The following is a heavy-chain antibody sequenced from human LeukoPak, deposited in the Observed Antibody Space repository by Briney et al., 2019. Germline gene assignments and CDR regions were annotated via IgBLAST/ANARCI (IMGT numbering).Heavy chain of an antibody. CDR1: GYLFTSYW. CDR3: VRSDYGDFKYYFDY. J-gene: IGHJ4*02. D-gene: IGHD4-17*01. V-gene: IGHV5-51*01. CDR2: IY. Sequence: PGASLQISCQGSGYLFTSYWIAWVRQLPGKGLEWMGIIYSPSFQGQVTISADKSIRTAHLQWSSLKASDTAMYYCVRSDYGDFKYYFDYWGQGTLVTVSS.